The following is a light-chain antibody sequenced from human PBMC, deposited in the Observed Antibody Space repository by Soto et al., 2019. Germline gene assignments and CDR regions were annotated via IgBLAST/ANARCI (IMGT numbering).Light chain of an antibody. CDR2: GES. Sequence: IVLTQSPGTLSLSPGERATLPCRASQSVRSSYLAWYQQKPGQAPRLLIYGESSRATGIPDRFSGSGSGTDFTLTISRLEPEDFAVYYCQQYGSSPRTFGQGTKVDIK. CDR3: QQYGSSPRT. V-gene: IGKV3-20*01. CDR1: QSVRSSY. J-gene: IGKJ1*01.